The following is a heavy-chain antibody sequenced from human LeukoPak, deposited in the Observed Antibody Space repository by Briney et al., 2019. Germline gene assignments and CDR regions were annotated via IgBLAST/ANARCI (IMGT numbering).Heavy chain of an antibody. CDR1: GYTFDDYG. CDR3: ARKGLGGELGGFDY. Sequence: GGSLRLSCVASGYTFDDYGMSWVRQAPGKGLEWVSGINWNGGTTGYADSVKGRFTISRDNAKNSLYLQMHSLRAEDTALYHCARKGLGGELGGFDYWGQGILVTVSS. CDR2: INWNGGTT. V-gene: IGHV3-20*01. J-gene: IGHJ4*02. D-gene: IGHD1-26*01.